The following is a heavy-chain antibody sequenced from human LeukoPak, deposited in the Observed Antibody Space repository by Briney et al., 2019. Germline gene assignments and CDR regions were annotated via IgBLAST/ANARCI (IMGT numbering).Heavy chain of an antibody. Sequence: PSATLSLTCTVSGGSISSYYWSWIRHPPGKGLEWIGYIYSSRNTNYNPSLKRRVTISVDTSKNQFSLKLSSVTAVDTAVYYCARVAAAGPYYFDYWGQGTLVTVSS. CDR1: GGSISSYY. CDR3: ARVAAAGPYYFDY. V-gene: IGHV4-59*01. D-gene: IGHD6-13*01. CDR2: IYSSRNT. J-gene: IGHJ4*02.